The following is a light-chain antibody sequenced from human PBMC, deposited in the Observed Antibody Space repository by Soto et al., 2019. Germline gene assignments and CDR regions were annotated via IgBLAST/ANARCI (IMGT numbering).Light chain of an antibody. J-gene: IGKJ5*01. CDR3: QQRNNWPIT. CDR1: QSVGSD. V-gene: IGKV3-15*01. CDR2: GAS. Sequence: EIVTTQSPATLPVSPGERATLSCRASQSVGSDLAWYQQKPGQAPRLVIYGASTRATGIPARFSGSGSGTEFTLTISSLQSEDFALYYCQQRNNWPITFGQGTRLEI.